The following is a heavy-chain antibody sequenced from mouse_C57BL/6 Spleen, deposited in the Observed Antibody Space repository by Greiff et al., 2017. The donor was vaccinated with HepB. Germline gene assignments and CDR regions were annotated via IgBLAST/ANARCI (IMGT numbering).Heavy chain of an antibody. CDR2: INPGSGGT. CDR3: ARSYYYGRSPWYFDY. Sequence: VHLVESGAELVRPGTSVKVSCKASGYAFTNYLIEWVKQRPGQGLEWIGVINPGSGGTNYNEKFKGKATLTADKSSSTAYMQLSSLTSEDSAVYFCARSYYYGRSPWYFDYWGQGTTLTVSS. D-gene: IGHD1-1*01. V-gene: IGHV1-54*01. J-gene: IGHJ2*01. CDR1: GYAFTNYL.